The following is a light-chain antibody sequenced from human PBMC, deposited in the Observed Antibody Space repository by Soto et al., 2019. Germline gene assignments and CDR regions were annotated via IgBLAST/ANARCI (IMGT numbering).Light chain of an antibody. V-gene: IGKV1-39*01. CDR3: QQSYLTPLT. CDR1: QSISGY. Sequence: DIQMTQSPSSLSASVGDRVTITFRSTQSISGYLNWYQQRPGKAPKTLIYAVSSLQSGVPSRFSGSGSGAEYTLTITSLQPEDFATYYCQQSYLTPLTFGQGTKVDIK. J-gene: IGKJ1*01. CDR2: AVS.